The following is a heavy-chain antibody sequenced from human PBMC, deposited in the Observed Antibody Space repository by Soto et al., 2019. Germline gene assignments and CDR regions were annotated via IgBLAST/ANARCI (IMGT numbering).Heavy chain of an antibody. D-gene: IGHD5-12*01. V-gene: IGHV5-51*01. J-gene: IGHJ3*02. CDR1: TYSFTTYC. Sequence: QSRKTSRNLSTYSFTTYCTGCDRHLPRKGLEWMGISYPGDSDTRYSPSFQGQVTISADKSISTAYLQWSSLKASNTAMYYCARLRSGYERDAFDIWGQGTMVTVS. CDR3: ARLRSGYERDAFDI. CDR2: SYPGDSDT.